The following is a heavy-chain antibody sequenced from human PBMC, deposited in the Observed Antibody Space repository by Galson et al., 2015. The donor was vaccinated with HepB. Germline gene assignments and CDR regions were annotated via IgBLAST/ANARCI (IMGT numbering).Heavy chain of an antibody. Sequence: LSLTCTVSGGSISSHYWNWIRQPAGKGLEWIGRIYASGSTNYNPSLKSRVTMSVDTSKNQFSLKLRFVTAADTAVYFCARGSENYYDSSDYPYYYYGMDVWGQGTTVTVS. V-gene: IGHV4-4*07. D-gene: IGHD3-22*01. J-gene: IGHJ6*02. CDR3: ARGSENYYDSSDYPYYYYGMDV. CDR1: GGSISSHY. CDR2: IYASGST.